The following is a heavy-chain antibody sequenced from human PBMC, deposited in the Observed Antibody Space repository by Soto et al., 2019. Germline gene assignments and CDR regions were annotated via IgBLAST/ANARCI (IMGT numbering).Heavy chain of an antibody. CDR1: GYTFTSYG. CDR3: ARDLNPGSSGWSGDY. Sequence: ASVKVSCKASGYTFTSYGISWVRQAPGQGLEWMGWISAYNGNTNYAQKLQGRVTMTTDTSTSTAYMELRSLRSDDTAVYYCARDLNPGSSGWSGDYWGQGTLVTVSS. J-gene: IGHJ4*02. CDR2: ISAYNGNT. D-gene: IGHD6-19*01. V-gene: IGHV1-18*01.